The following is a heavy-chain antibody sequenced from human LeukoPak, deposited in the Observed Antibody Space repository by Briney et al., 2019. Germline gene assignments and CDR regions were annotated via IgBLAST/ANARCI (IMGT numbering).Heavy chain of an antibody. Sequence: PSETLSLTCTVSGSSISSGGYYWSWIRQHPGKGLEWIGYIYYSGSTYYNPSLKSRVTISVDTSKNQFSLKLSSVTAADTAVYYCARDYSSSSGWFDPWGQGTLVTVSS. V-gene: IGHV4-31*03. CDR3: ARDYSSSSGWFDP. D-gene: IGHD6-6*01. J-gene: IGHJ5*02. CDR1: GSSISSGGYY. CDR2: IYYSGST.